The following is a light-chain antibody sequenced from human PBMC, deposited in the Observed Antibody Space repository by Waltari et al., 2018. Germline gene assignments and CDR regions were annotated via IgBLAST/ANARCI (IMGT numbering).Light chain of an antibody. CDR2: GQD. Sequence: SSELSQDPAVSVALGQTVSITSQGDRLRSYYASWYQQRPGQAPILILYGQDNRPSGIPDRFSGSTSGNTASLTITGAQAEDEADYYCLSRDTTSTRVFGGGTRLTV. CDR3: LSRDTTSTRV. CDR1: RLRSYY. V-gene: IGLV3-19*01. J-gene: IGLJ3*02.